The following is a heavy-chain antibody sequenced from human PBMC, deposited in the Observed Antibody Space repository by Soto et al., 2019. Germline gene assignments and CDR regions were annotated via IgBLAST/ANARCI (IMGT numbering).Heavy chain of an antibody. D-gene: IGHD6-13*01. Sequence: GGSLRLSCAASGFTFSSYWMSWVRQAPGKGLEWVANIKQDGSEKYYVDSVKGRFNISRDNAKNSLYLQMNSLRAEDTAVYYCAREFGQLDTVAFDIWGQGTMVTV. CDR3: AREFGQLDTVAFDI. CDR1: GFTFSSYW. J-gene: IGHJ3*02. V-gene: IGHV3-7*01. CDR2: IKQDGSEK.